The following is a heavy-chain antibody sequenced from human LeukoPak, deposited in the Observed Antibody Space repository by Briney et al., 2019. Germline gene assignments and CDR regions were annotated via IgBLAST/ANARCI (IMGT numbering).Heavy chain of an antibody. CDR3: ARDQYYYGSGSYLFDP. CDR2: IYYSGST. CDR1: GGSFSGYY. D-gene: IGHD3-10*01. Sequence: SETLSLTCAVYGGSFSGYYWSWIRQPPGKGLEWIGYIYYSGSTNYNPSLKSTSKNQFSLKLSSVTAADTAVYYCARDQYYYGSGSYLFDPWGQGTLSPSPQ. V-gene: IGHV4-59*01. J-gene: IGHJ5*02.